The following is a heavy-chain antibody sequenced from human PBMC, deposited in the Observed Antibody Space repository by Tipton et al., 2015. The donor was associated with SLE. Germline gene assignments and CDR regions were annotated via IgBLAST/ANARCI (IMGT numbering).Heavy chain of an antibody. CDR1: GFTFSSYA. J-gene: IGHJ1*01. CDR3: ARSCSSTSCYFEYFQH. Sequence: SLRLSCAASGFTFSSYAMHWVRQAPGKGLEWVAVISYDGSNKYYADSVKGRFTISRDNSKNTLYLQMNSLRAEDTAVYYCARSCSSTSCYFEYFQHWGQGTLVTVSS. D-gene: IGHD2-2*01. CDR2: ISYDGSNK. V-gene: IGHV3-30*04.